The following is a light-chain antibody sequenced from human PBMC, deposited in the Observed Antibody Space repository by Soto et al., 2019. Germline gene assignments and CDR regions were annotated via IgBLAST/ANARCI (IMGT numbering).Light chain of an antibody. J-gene: IGKJ1*01. CDR1: LTVATN. V-gene: IGKV3-15*01. Sequence: DIVMTQSPATLSVSPGERATLSCRASLTVATNLAWYQQKPGQAPRLLIYYASTRATGIPARFSGSGSVKEFTLTISSLRSEDSAIYYCQQYFEWPPMTFGQGTKVEI. CDR3: QQYFEWPPMT. CDR2: YAS.